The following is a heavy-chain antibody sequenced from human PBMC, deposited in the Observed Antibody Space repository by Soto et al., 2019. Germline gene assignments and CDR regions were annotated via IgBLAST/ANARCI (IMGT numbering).Heavy chain of an antibody. CDR3: ARYWCWGGWGESNWTDP. J-gene: IGHJ5*02. Sequence: ASVKVSCKASGYTFTSYGISWVRQAPGQGLEWMGWISAYNGNTNYAQKFQGKVTMTTDTSTSTAYMELRSLRSDDTAVYYCARYWCWGGWGESNWTDPWGKEHLVTVYS. V-gene: IGHV1-18*01. CDR2: ISAYNGNT. D-gene: IGHD3-16*01. CDR1: GYTFTSYG.